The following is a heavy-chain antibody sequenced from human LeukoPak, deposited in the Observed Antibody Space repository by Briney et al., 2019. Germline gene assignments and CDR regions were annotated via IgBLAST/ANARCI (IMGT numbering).Heavy chain of an antibody. Sequence: ASAKVSCKASGGTFSSYAISWVRQAPGQGLEWMGRIIPILGIANYAQKFQGRVTITADKSTSTAYMELSSLRSEDTAVYYCARAGLFDYYDSSGYYYHPFDYWGQGTLVTVSS. D-gene: IGHD3-22*01. CDR3: ARAGLFDYYDSSGYYYHPFDY. CDR2: IIPILGIA. J-gene: IGHJ4*02. V-gene: IGHV1-69*04. CDR1: GGTFSSYA.